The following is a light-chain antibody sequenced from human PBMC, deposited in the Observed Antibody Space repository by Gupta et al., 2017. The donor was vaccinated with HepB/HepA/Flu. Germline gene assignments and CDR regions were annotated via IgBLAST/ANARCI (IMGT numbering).Light chain of an antibody. CDR1: SSDVGSYNY. J-gene: IGLJ3*02. CDR3: FSYAGSYTWV. V-gene: IGLV2-11*01. Sequence: QSALTQPRSVSGSPGQSVTISCTGTSSDVGSYNYVSWYQHHPGKAPKVMIYDVNKRPSGVPDRFSGSKSGNTASLTISGLQAEDEADYYCFSYAGSYTWVFGGGTKVTVL. CDR2: DVN.